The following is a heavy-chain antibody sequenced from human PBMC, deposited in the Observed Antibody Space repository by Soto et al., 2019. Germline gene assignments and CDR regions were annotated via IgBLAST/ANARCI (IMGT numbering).Heavy chain of an antibody. CDR2: IYYSGST. Sequence: PSQTLCLSCTVSGGSSISGGYCWSWIRQHPGKGLEWIGYIYYSGSTYYNPSLKSRVTISVDTSKNQFSLKLSSVTAADTAVYYCARLRGYSYGYGFDYWGQGTLVTVSS. V-gene: IGHV4-31*03. J-gene: IGHJ4*02. CDR1: GGSSISGGYC. CDR3: ARLRGYSYGYGFDY. D-gene: IGHD5-18*01.